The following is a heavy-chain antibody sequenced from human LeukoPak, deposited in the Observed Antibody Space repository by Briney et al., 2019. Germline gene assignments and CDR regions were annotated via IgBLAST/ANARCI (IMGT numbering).Heavy chain of an antibody. CDR2: ISGGGSRI. J-gene: IGHJ4*02. D-gene: IGHD1-26*01. Sequence: NTGGSLRLSCAASGFTFRSYGMHWVRQAPGKGLEWVSTISGGGSRIYYADSVKGRFTISRDNSKNSLYLQMKSLRAEDTALYYCARRGYHDYSGFDYWGQGTLVTVSS. CDR3: ARRGYHDYSGFDY. V-gene: IGHV3-21*01. CDR1: GFTFRSYG.